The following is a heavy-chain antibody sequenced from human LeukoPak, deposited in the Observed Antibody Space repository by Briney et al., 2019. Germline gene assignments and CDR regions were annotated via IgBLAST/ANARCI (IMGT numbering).Heavy chain of an antibody. CDR3: ARGIGDGYNPDYYYYYYMDV. V-gene: IGHV1-46*01. D-gene: IGHD5-24*01. CDR2: INPSGGST. Sequence: GASVKVSFKASGYTFTSYYMHGVRQAPGQGLEWMGIINPSGGSTSYAQKFQGRVTMTRDMSTSTVYMELSSLRSEDTAVYYCARGIGDGYNPDYYYYYYMDVWGKGTTVTVSS. CDR1: GYTFTSYY. J-gene: IGHJ6*03.